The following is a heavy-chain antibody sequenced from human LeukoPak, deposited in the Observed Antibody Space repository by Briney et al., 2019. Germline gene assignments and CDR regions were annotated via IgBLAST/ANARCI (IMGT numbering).Heavy chain of an antibody. CDR2: ISWNSGSI. CDR1: GFTFDDYA. CDR3: AKDKRWLQFYYFDY. Sequence: GGSLRLSCAASGFTFDDYAMHWVRQAPGKGLEWVSGISWNSGSIGYADSVKGRSTISRDNAKNSLYLQMNSLRAEDTALYYCAKDKRWLQFYYFDYWGQGTLVTVSS. J-gene: IGHJ4*02. D-gene: IGHD5-12*01. V-gene: IGHV3-9*01.